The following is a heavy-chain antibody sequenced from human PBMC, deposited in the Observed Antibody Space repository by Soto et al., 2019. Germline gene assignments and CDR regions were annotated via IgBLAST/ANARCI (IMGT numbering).Heavy chain of an antibody. CDR3: ARAPYYYDSSGYYGDVTNAFDI. CDR1: GFTFSSYV. J-gene: IGHJ3*02. V-gene: IGHV3-30-3*01. D-gene: IGHD3-22*01. CDR2: ISYDGSNK. Sequence: GGSLRLSCAASGFTFSSYVMHWVRQAPGKGLEWVAVISYDGSNKYYADSVKGRFTISRDNSKNTLYLQMNSLRAEDTAVYYCARAPYYYDSSGYYGDVTNAFDIWGQGTMVTVSS.